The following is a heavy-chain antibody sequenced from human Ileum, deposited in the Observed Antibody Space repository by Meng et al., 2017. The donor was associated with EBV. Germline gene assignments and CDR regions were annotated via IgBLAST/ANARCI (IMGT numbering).Heavy chain of an antibody. Sequence: QVRRQAAGPGLVMPSQTLSFTCTVSGGSISSCDYYWSWIRQPSGKCLEWIGYIYNSGSTYYNPSLKSRVTISVDTSKNQFSLKLRFVTAADTAVYYCAREGRSHQVGVSVYWGQGNLVTVSS. V-gene: IGHV4-30-4*01. CDR1: GGSISSCDYY. D-gene: IGHD2-21*01. CDR2: IYNSGST. CDR3: AREGRSHQVGVSVY. J-gene: IGHJ4*02.